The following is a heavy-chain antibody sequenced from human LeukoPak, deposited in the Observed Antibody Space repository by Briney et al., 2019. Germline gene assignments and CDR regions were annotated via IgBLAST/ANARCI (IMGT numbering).Heavy chain of an antibody. CDR3: VNEETSGYEDPSGDGFHY. V-gene: IGHV3-30*02. D-gene: IGHD3-22*01. CDR2: IRFDGNNT. J-gene: IGHJ4*02. CDR1: GLTFSYYD. Sequence: AGSLRLPCAASGLTFSYYDMHWVRQAPGKGLEWVAYIRFDGNNTYYADSVKGRFTISRDNSKNTLYLQMNGLRAGDTAIYFCVNEETSGYEDPSGDGFHYWGQGTLVTVTS.